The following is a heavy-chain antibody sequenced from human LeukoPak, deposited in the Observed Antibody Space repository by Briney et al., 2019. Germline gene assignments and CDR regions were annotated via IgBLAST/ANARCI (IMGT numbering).Heavy chain of an antibody. J-gene: IGHJ6*03. CDR3: ARSGSYYHYYYYMDV. Sequence: GASVKVSCKASGYTFTGYYMHWVRQAPGQRLEWMGWINPNSGGTNYAQKFQGRGTMTRDTSISTAYMELSRLRSDDTAVYYCARSGSYYHYYYYMDVWGKGTTVTVSS. CDR1: GYTFTGYY. D-gene: IGHD1-26*01. V-gene: IGHV1-2*02. CDR2: INPNSGGT.